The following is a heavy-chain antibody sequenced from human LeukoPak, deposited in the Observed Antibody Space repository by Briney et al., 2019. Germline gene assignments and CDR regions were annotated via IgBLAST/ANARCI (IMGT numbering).Heavy chain of an antibody. CDR2: IYPGDSDT. CDR1: GYSFTSYW. CDR3: ARSYCSSTSRYNYYYYGMDV. D-gene: IGHD2-2*02. Sequence: GESLKISCKGSGYSFTSYWIGWVRQMPGKGLEWMGIIYPGDSDTRYSPSFQGQVTISADKSISTAYLQWSSLKASDTAMYYCARSYCSSTSRYNYYYYGMDVWGQGTTVTVSS. J-gene: IGHJ6*02. V-gene: IGHV5-51*01.